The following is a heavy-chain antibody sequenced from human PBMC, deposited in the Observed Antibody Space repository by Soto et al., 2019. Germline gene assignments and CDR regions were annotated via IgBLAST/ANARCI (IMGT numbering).Heavy chain of an antibody. Sequence: SGPTLVKPTQTLTLTCTFSGFSLSTSGVGVGWIRQPPGKALEWLALIYWDDDKRYSPSLKSRLPITKDTSKNQVVLTMTTMDPVDTATYYCAHTVAVFWSGSLWALDYYYYYMDVWGKGTTVTVSS. V-gene: IGHV2-5*02. CDR2: IYWDDDK. J-gene: IGHJ6*03. D-gene: IGHD3-3*01. CDR1: GFSLSTSGVG. CDR3: AHTVAVFWSGSLWALDYYYYYMDV.